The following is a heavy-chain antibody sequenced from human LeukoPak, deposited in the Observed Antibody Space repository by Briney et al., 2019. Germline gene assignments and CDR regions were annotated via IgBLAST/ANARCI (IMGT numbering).Heavy chain of an antibody. Sequence: SETLSLTCAVSGGSISSGGYSWSWIRQPPGKGLEWIGYIYHSGSTYYNPSLKSRVTISVDRSKNQFSLKLSSVTAADTAVYYCARVRSITIFGVVNDWYFDLWGRGTLVTVSS. D-gene: IGHD3-3*01. CDR2: IYHSGST. J-gene: IGHJ2*01. CDR3: ARVRSITIFGVVNDWYFDL. CDR1: GGSISSGGYS. V-gene: IGHV4-30-2*01.